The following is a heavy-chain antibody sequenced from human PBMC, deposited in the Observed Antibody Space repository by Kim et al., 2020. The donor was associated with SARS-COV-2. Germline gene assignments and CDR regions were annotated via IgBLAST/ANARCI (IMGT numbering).Heavy chain of an antibody. CDR1: GFTFSSYA. D-gene: IGHD2-2*02. CDR3: AKDRYCSSLNCYNLDS. V-gene: IGHV3-23*01. CDR2: ISGGGDSA. J-gene: IGHJ4*02. Sequence: GGSLRLSCAASGFTFSSYAMSWVRQTPGEGLEWVSGISGGGDSANYADSVKGRFTISRDSSKDTLYLQMNSLRAEDTALYYCAKDRYCSSLNCYNLDSWGQGTLVTVSS.